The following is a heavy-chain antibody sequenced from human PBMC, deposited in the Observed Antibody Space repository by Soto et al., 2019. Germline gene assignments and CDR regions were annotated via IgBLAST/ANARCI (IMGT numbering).Heavy chain of an antibody. CDR3: ARELAVVAADYFDY. D-gene: IGHD2-15*01. CDR1: GFTFSSYA. CDR2: ISYDGSNK. V-gene: IGHV3-30-3*01. Sequence: ESGGGVVQPGRSLRLSCAASGFTFSSYAMHWVRQAPGKGLEWVAVISYDGSNKYYADSVKGRFTISRDNSKNTLYLQMNSLRAEDTAVYYCARELAVVAADYFDYWGQGTLVTVSS. J-gene: IGHJ4*02.